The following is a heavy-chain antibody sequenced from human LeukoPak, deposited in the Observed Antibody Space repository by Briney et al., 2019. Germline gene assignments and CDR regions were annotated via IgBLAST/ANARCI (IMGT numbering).Heavy chain of an antibody. V-gene: IGHV3-33*08. Sequence: PGGSLRLSCAASGFTFSSYWMHWVRQAPGKGLEWVAVIWYDGSNKYYVDSVKGRFTISRDNSKNTLYLQMNSLRAEDTAVYYCARGGSGYDFDFWGQGTLVTVSS. CDR3: ARGGSGYDFDF. J-gene: IGHJ4*02. D-gene: IGHD5-12*01. CDR2: IWYDGSNK. CDR1: GFTFSSYW.